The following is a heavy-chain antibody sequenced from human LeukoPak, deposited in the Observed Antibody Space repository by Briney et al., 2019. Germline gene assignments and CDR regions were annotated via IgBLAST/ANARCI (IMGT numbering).Heavy chain of an antibody. CDR2: ISYSGTT. V-gene: IGHV4-59*01. Sequence: SETLSLTCTVSGVSITTYYWSWIRQPPGKGLEWIGFISYSGTTSYSPSLKSRVTMSVDAPKNQFSLKLSSVTAADMAVYYCATSYPSGSYGNLDSWGQGTLVSVSS. CDR1: GVSITTYY. CDR3: ATSYPSGSYGNLDS. D-gene: IGHD3-10*01. J-gene: IGHJ4*02.